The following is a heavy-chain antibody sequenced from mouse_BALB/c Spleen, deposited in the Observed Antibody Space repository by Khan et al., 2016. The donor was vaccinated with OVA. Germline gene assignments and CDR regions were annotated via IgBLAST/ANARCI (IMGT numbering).Heavy chain of an antibody. CDR2: ISSGSSTI. Sequence: EVELVESGGGLVQPGGSQKLSCAASGFTFSGFGMHWVRQAPEKGLEWVAYISSGSSTIYYADIVKGRFTISRDNPKNTLFLQMTSLRSEDSAMYFCARTGYYFFDYWGQGTTLTVSS. J-gene: IGHJ2*01. D-gene: IGHD2-3*01. CDR1: GFTFSGFG. CDR3: ARTGYYFFDY. V-gene: IGHV5-17*02.